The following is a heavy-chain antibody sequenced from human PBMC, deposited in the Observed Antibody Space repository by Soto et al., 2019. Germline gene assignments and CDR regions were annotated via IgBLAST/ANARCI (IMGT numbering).Heavy chain of an antibody. V-gene: IGHV4-4*02. CDR1: GVSISSHDW. CDR2: SHQSGYT. J-gene: IGHJ4*02. CDR3: ATRDTSRFY. Sequence: QVQLQESGPGLVKPSGTLSLTCAVSGVSISSHDWWTWVRQPPGKGLEWIGESHQSGYTHSNSSPXSRVTISVDKSKNQFSLILTSLTVADTAVYYCATRDTSRFYWGQGTLVTVSS. D-gene: IGHD5-18*01.